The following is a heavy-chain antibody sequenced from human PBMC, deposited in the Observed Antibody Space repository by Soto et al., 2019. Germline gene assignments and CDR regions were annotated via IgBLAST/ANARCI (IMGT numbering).Heavy chain of an antibody. V-gene: IGHV4-59*01. CDR1: GASISSYY. J-gene: IGHJ4*02. D-gene: IGHD6-13*01. CDR3: AREYPVHSAYFDY. Sequence: SETLSLTCTVSGASISSYYWSWIRQPPGKGLEWIGYIYYSGSANYNPSLRSRVTISVDTSKNQFSLNLNSVTAADTAVYYCAREYPVHSAYFDYWGQGTLVTVSS. CDR2: IYYSGSA.